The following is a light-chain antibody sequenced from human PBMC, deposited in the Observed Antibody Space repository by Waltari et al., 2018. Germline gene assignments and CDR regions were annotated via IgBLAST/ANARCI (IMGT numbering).Light chain of an antibody. CDR2: AAS. J-gene: IGKJ1*01. CDR1: QGIGNW. V-gene: IGKV1-12*01. CDR3: QQGNSFPPT. Sequence: DIQMTQSPSSVSASVGDRVTITCPASQGIGNWLAWYQQRPGTAPKLLIYAASILQTEVPSRFIGSGSGTDFILTIRNLQPEDFATYFCQQGNSFPPTFGQGTRVEVK.